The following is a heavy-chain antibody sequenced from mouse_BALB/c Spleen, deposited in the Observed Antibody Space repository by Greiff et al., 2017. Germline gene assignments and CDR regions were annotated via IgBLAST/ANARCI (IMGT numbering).Heavy chain of an antibody. J-gene: IGHJ2*01. D-gene: IGHD1-1*01. V-gene: IGHV1S29*02. CDR2: IYPYNGGT. Sequence: VQLKQSGPELVKPGASVKISCKASGYTFTDYNMHWVKQSHGKSLEWIGYIYPYNGGTGYNQKFKSKATLTVDNSSSTAYMELRSLTSEDSAVYYCARYDYYGSSIFDYWGQGTTLTVSS. CDR1: GYTFTDYN. CDR3: ARYDYYGSSIFDY.